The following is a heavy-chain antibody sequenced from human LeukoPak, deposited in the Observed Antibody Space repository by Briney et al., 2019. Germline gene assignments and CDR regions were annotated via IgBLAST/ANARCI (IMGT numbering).Heavy chain of an antibody. CDR1: GFTFRSYA. D-gene: IGHD5-12*01. CDR2: ISGSGGST. J-gene: IGHJ3*02. V-gene: IGHV3-23*01. Sequence: PGGSLRLSCAASGFTFRSYAMSWVRQAPGKGLEWVSAISGSGGSTCYADSVKGRITISRDNSKNTLWLQMNSLRAEDTAVYYCAKGTYRGYDSNAFDIWGQGTMVTVSS. CDR3: AKGTYRGYDSNAFDI.